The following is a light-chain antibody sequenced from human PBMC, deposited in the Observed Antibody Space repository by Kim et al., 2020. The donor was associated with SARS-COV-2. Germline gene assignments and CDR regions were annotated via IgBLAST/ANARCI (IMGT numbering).Light chain of an antibody. CDR1: SSNIGSNT. J-gene: IGLJ3*02. CDR3: SAWDDSLNGPWV. Sequence: ELTQSPSASGTPGQRVTISCSGSSSNIGSNTVNWYQQLPGTAPKLLIYDNNQRPSGVPDRFSGSKSGTSASLAISGLQSDDESHYYCSAWDDSLNGPWVFGGGTQLTVL. CDR2: DNN. V-gene: IGLV1-44*01.